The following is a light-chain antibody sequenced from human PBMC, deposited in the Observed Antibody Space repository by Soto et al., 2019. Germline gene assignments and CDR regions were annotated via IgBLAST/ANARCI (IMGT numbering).Light chain of an antibody. CDR3: QQSYTSPFT. V-gene: IGKV1-39*01. J-gene: IGKJ2*01. CDR1: QAINGY. Sequence: DIQMTQSPSSLSASAGDRVTITCRASQAINGYLNWYQQKRGKAPKLLIFRASTLHSEVPSRFIGSGSGTEFTLTISGLQPEDLGTYYCQQSYTSPFTFGQGTRLEI. CDR2: RAS.